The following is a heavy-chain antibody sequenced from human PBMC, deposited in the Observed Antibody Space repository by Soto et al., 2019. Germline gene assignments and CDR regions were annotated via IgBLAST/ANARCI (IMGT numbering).Heavy chain of an antibody. CDR1: GGTFSSYT. J-gene: IGHJ6*02. CDR3: ARDHLGRHYYYYGMDV. Sequence: QVQLVQSGAEVKKPGSSVKVSCKASGGTFSSYTISWVRQAPGQGLEWMGRIIPILGIANYAQKFQGRVTITADKSTSTAYMELSSLRSEDTAVYYCARDHLGRHYYYYGMDVWGQGTTVTVPS. D-gene: IGHD2-15*01. V-gene: IGHV1-69*08. CDR2: IIPILGIA.